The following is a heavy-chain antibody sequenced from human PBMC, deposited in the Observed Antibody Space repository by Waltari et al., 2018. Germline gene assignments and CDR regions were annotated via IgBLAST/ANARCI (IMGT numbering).Heavy chain of an antibody. Sequence: EVQLVESGGGLVQPGRSLRLSCPASGFTFGDYAMSWVRQAPGKGLEWVGFIRSKAYGGTTEYAASVKGRFTISRDDSKSIAYLQMNSLKTEDTAVYYCTRSLYDYDYVWGNLPFGYWGQGTLVTVSS. V-gene: IGHV3-49*04. J-gene: IGHJ4*02. CDR1: GFTFGDYA. D-gene: IGHD3-16*01. CDR2: IRSKAYGGTT. CDR3: TRSLYDYDYVWGNLPFGY.